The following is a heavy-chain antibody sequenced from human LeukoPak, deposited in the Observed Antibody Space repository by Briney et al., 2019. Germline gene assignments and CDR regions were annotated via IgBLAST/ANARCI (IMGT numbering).Heavy chain of an antibody. D-gene: IGHD2-15*01. CDR1: GGSISSSSYY. J-gene: IGHJ4*02. CDR3: VRHASGEDY. V-gene: IGHV4-39*01. CDR2: IYYSGNT. Sequence: PSETLSLTCTVSGGSISSSSYYWGWIRQPPGKGLEWIGSIYYSGNTYYNPSLKSRVTISVDTSKNQFSLKPSSVTAADTAVYYCVRHASGEDYWGQGTLVTVSS.